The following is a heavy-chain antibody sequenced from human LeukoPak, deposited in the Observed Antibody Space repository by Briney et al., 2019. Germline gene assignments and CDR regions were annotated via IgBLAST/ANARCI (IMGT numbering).Heavy chain of an antibody. CDR3: ARDMWGTFDY. D-gene: IGHD1-1*01. J-gene: IGHJ4*02. Sequence: GGSLRLSCAAPGFTFSQLWMQWARQPPGKGPVWVSRISPDGDITHYADSVKGRFTISRDNARNTLYLQITSLSVEDTAVYFCARDMWGTFDYWGQGALVTVSS. CDR1: GFTFSQLW. V-gene: IGHV3-74*01. CDR2: ISPDGDIT.